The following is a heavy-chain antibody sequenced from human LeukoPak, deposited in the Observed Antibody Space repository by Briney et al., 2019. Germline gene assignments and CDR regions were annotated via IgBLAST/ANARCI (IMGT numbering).Heavy chain of an antibody. CDR1: GFTFSIYA. D-gene: IGHD6-13*01. CDR2: ISGSGGST. CDR3: AKVTYSSSWRLDP. Sequence: QTGGSLRLSCAASGFTFSIYAMSWVRQAPGKGLEWVSAISGSGGSTYYADSVKGRFTISRDNSKNTLYLQMNSLRAEDTAVYYCAKVTYSSSWRLDPWGQGTLVTVSS. J-gene: IGHJ5*02. V-gene: IGHV3-23*01.